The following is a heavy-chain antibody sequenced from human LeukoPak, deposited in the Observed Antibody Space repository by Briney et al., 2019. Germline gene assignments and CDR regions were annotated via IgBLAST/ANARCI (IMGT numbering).Heavy chain of an antibody. Sequence: SVKVSCKASGGTSSSYAISWVRQAPGQGLEWMGRIIPIFGTANYAQKFQGRVTITTDESTSTAYMEPSSLRSEDTAVYYCARDLSQRSYGSGSNWFDPWGQGTLVTVSS. J-gene: IGHJ5*02. CDR3: ARDLSQRSYGSGSNWFDP. CDR1: GGTSSSYA. D-gene: IGHD3-10*01. CDR2: IIPIFGTA. V-gene: IGHV1-69*05.